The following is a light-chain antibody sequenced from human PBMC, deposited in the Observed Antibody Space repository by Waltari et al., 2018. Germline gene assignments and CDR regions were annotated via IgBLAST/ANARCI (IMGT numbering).Light chain of an antibody. Sequence: DIQMTQSPSTLSASVGDRVTITCRASQSISVWLAWDQQKPGKAPKLLNYKASRLESGVPARFSGSGSWKEFTLTISSLQPDDFATYYCQHYNSYPWTFGEGTKVEIK. CDR1: QSISVW. CDR3: QHYNSYPWT. V-gene: IGKV1-5*03. CDR2: KAS. J-gene: IGKJ1*01.